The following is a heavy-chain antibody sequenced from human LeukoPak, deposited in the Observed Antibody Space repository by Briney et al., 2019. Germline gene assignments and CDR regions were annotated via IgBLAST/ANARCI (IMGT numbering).Heavy chain of an antibody. Sequence: GGSLRLSCAASGFTFSSYAMSWVRQAPGKGLEWVSGISGSGSSTYYADSVKGRLTISRDNSKNTLYLQMNSLRAEDTAVYYCAKDSSEYTSSWYVWNYWGQGTLVTVSS. CDR3: AKDSSEYTSSWYVWNY. CDR1: GFTFSSYA. CDR2: ISGSGSST. D-gene: IGHD6-13*01. V-gene: IGHV3-23*01. J-gene: IGHJ4*02.